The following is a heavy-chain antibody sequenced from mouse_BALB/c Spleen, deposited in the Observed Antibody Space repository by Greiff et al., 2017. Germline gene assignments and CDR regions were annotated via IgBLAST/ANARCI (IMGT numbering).Heavy chain of an antibody. V-gene: IGHV1-77*01. CDR2: IYPGSGNT. D-gene: IGHD1-1*01. J-gene: IGHJ2*01. CDR3: SRSLYYYGSSYGCDY. Sequence: QVQLQQSGAELARPGASVKLSCKASGYTFTDYYINWVKQRTGQGLEWIGEIYPGSGNTYYNEKFKGKATLTADKSSSTAYMQLSSLTSEDFAVYFCSRSLYYYGSSYGCDYGGQGTTLTVSS. CDR1: GYTFTDYY.